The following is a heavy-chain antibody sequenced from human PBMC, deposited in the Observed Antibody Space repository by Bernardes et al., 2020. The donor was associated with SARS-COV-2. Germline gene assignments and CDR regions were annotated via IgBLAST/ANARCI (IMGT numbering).Heavy chain of an antibody. V-gene: IGHV4-61*01. CDR2: IYFNGST. CDR1: GGSVSSGSYY. CDR3: ARQSIAARHHYYYGMDV. J-gene: IGHJ6*02. Sequence: SETLSLTCTVSGGSVSSGSYYWSWIRQPPGKGLEWIGYIYFNGSTNYNPSLKSRVTISVDTSKNQFSLKLSSVTAADTAMYYCARQSIAARHHYYYGMDVWGQGTTVTVSS. D-gene: IGHD6-6*01.